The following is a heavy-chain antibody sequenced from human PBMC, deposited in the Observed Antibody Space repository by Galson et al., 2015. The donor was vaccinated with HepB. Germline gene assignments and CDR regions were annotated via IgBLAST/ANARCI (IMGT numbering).Heavy chain of an antibody. CDR1: GFTFSSYW. Sequence: SLRLSCAASGFTFSSYWMHWVRQAPGKGLVWVSRINSDGSSTSYADSVKGRFTISRNNAKNTLYLQMNSLRAEDTAVYYCARAPHFYCSSTSCYYYYYMDVWGKGTTVTVSS. CDR3: ARAPHFYCSSTSCYYYYYMDV. D-gene: IGHD2-2*01. J-gene: IGHJ6*03. CDR2: INSDGSST. V-gene: IGHV3-74*01.